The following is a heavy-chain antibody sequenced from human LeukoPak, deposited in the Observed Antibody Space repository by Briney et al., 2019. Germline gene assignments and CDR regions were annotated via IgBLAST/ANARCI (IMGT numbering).Heavy chain of an antibody. CDR2: IYSGGST. CDR3: ARDNRLGDYYHYGMDV. Sequence: GGSLRLSCAASGFTVSSNYMSWVRQAPGKGLEWVSVIYSGGSTYYADSVKGRFTISGDNSKNTLYLQMNSLRAEDTAVYYCARDNRLGDYYHYGMDVWGQGTTVTVSS. CDR1: GFTVSSNY. D-gene: IGHD3-16*01. J-gene: IGHJ6*02. V-gene: IGHV3-53*01.